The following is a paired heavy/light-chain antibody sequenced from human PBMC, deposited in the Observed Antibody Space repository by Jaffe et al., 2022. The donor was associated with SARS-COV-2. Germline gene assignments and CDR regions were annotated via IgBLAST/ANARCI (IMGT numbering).Light chain of an antibody. J-gene: IGKJ4*01. CDR2: DAS. CDR1: QSISTY. CDR3: QQRHNWPPLI. Sequence: EIVLTQFPATLSLSPGEGATLSCRASQSISTYLAWYQQKPGQAPRLLIYDASNRATGVPARFSGSGSGTDFTLTISSLEPEDFAVYYCQQRHNWPPLIFGGGTKLQIK. V-gene: IGKV3-11*01.
Heavy chain of an antibody. J-gene: IGHJ4*02. V-gene: IGHV4-39*01. CDR2: VYHSGFT. Sequence: QLQLQESGPRLVKPSETLSLTCTVSGDSVSSNSYYWGWIRQPPGKGLEYIGSVYHSGFTYHNPSLKSRVTISVDTSKNQFSLKLTSVTAADTAVYYCARQGPARAPYYFDYWGQGTLVTVSS. CDR1: GDSVSSNSYY. CDR3: ARQGPARAPYYFDY.